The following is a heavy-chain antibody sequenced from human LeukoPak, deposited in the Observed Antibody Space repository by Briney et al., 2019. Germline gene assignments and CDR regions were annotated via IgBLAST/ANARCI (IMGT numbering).Heavy chain of an antibody. V-gene: IGHV4-34*01. CDR2: INHSGST. CDR3: ARRRDYYGSGSYYYY. Sequence: SETLSLTCTVSGDSISSYYWSWIRQPPGKGLEWIGEINHSGSTNYNPSLKSRVTISVDTSKNQFSLKLSSVTAADTAVYYCARRRDYYGSGSYYYYWGQGTLVTVSS. J-gene: IGHJ4*02. D-gene: IGHD3-10*01. CDR1: GDSISSYY.